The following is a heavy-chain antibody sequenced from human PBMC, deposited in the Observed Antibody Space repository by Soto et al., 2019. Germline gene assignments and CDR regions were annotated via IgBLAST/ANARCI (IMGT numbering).Heavy chain of an antibody. CDR2: ISHTGST. D-gene: IGHD2-21*01. CDR3: ARAVAPYLATWFDP. Sequence: QLQLQESGSGLVKPSQTLSLTCAVSGGSISSGNSYSWSWIRQPPGKGLEWIGSISHTGSTSYNPSLKGRVTMSVDKSKNQFSLKLSSVTAADMAVYYCARAVAPYLATWFDPWGQGTLVIVSS. J-gene: IGHJ5*02. V-gene: IGHV4-30-2*01. CDR1: GGSISSGNSYS.